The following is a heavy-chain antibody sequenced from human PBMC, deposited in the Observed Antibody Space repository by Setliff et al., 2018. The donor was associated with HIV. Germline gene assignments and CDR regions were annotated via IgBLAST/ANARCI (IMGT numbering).Heavy chain of an antibody. Sequence: GGSLRLSCAASGFTFYIYEMNWVRQAPGKGLEWVSYISGSYTTYYADSVKGRFTVSRDNAQGSVSLQMNSLRPEDSAVYYCARLPNPKERSYWRLPFDIWGQGATVTVS. V-gene: IGHV3-48*03. J-gene: IGHJ3*02. CDR2: ISGSYTT. D-gene: IGHD1-26*01. CDR1: GFTFYIYE. CDR3: ARLPNPKERSYWRLPFDI.